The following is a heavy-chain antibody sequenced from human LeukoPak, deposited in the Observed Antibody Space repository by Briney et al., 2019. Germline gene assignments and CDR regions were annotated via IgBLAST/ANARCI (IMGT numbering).Heavy chain of an antibody. CDR2: INHSGST. CDR1: GGSFSGYY. CDR3: ASSSSGTAYNH. V-gene: IGHV4-34*01. D-gene: IGHD6-6*01. Sequence: SETLSLTCAVYGGSFSGYYWSWIRQPPGKGLEWIGEINHSGSTNYNPSLKSRVTISVDTSKNQFSLKLSSVTAADTAVYYCASSSSGTAYNHWGQGTLVTVSS. J-gene: IGHJ5*02.